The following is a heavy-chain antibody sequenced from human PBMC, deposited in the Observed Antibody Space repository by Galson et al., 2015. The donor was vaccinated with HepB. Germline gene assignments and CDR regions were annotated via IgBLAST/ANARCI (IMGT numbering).Heavy chain of an antibody. D-gene: IGHD5-18*01. CDR2: ISYEGSNK. V-gene: IGHV3-30*18. Sequence: SLRLSCAASGFTFSSYGMHWVRQAPGKGLEWVAVISYEGSNKYYADSVKGRFTISRDNSKNTLYLQMNSLRAEDTAVYYCAKEGGSTANPFDYWGQGTLVTVSS. CDR3: AKEGGSTANPFDY. J-gene: IGHJ4*02. CDR1: GFTFSSYG.